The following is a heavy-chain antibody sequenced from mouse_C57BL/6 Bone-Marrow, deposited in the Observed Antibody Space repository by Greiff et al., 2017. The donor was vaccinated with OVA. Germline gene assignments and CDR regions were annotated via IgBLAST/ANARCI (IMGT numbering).Heavy chain of an antibody. Sequence: DVMLVESGGGLVQPGGSLKLSCAASGFTFSDYYMYWVRQTPEKRLEWVAYISNGGGSTYYPDTVKGRFTISRDNAKNTLYLQMSRLKSEDTAMYYCARQGDSNYVGYWGQGTTLTVSS. V-gene: IGHV5-12*01. CDR2: ISNGGGST. J-gene: IGHJ2*01. CDR1: GFTFSDYY. CDR3: ARQGDSNYVGY. D-gene: IGHD2-5*01.